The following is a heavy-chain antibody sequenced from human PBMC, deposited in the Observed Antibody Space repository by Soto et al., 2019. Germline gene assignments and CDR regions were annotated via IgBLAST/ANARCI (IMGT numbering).Heavy chain of an antibody. J-gene: IGHJ4*02. CDR3: ASRGVSTVVTADFDY. Sequence: SVKVSCKASGGTFSSYAISWVRQAPGQGLEWMGGIIPIFGTANYAQKFQGRVTITADESTSTAYMELSSLRSEDTAVYYCASRGVSTVVTADFDYWGQGTLVTVSS. V-gene: IGHV1-69*13. CDR2: IIPIFGTA. CDR1: GGTFSSYA. D-gene: IGHD2-15*01.